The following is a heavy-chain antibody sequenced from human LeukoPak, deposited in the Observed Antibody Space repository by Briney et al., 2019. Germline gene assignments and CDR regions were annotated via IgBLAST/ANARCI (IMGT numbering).Heavy chain of an antibody. CDR1: GYSFSNYW. J-gene: IGHJ4*02. V-gene: IGHV5-51*07. Sequence: GESLKISCKASGYSFSNYWIGWVHQMPGKGLEWMGIIYPGDSDTKYSPSLEGQVTISADKSINTAYLQWSSLKASDTAMYYCAGERSESFDYWGQGTLVTVSS. D-gene: IGHD3-3*01. CDR2: IYPGDSDT. CDR3: AGERSESFDY.